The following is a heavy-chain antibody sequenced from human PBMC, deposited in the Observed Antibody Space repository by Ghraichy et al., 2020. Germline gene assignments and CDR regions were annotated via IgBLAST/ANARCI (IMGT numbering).Heavy chain of an antibody. Sequence: SLRLSCAASGFSFSNSWMTWFRQAPGKGLEWVANINQDVTETYYVNSVRGRFTISRDNAKDSLYLQMNALRAEDTAVYYCAGGAGFLVDYWGQGTLVTVSS. V-gene: IGHV3-7*01. D-gene: IGHD1-26*01. CDR2: INQDVTET. CDR1: GFSFSNSW. J-gene: IGHJ4*02. CDR3: AGGAGFLVDY.